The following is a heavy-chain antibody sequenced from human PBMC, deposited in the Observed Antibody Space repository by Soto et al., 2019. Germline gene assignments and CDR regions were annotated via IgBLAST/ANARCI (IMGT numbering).Heavy chain of an antibody. Sequence: SVRVSCKASGGTFSSYTISWVRQAPGQGLEWMGRIIPILGTANYAQKFQGRVTITADESTSTAYMELSSLRSEDTAVYYCARDRAKWKDYYYYGMDVWGQGTTVTVSS. J-gene: IGHJ6*02. V-gene: IGHV1-69*08. CDR3: ARDRAKWKDYYYYGMDV. D-gene: IGHD1-20*01. CDR2: IIPILGTA. CDR1: GGTFSSYT.